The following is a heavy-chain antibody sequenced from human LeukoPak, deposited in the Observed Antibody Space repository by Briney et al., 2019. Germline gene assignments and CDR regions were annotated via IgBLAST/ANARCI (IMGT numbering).Heavy chain of an antibody. D-gene: IGHD7-27*01. CDR2: ISGDGGST. CDR1: GFTFDGHV. Sequence: PGGSLRLSCAASGFTFDGHVIRWVRQAPGKGLEWVSLISGDGGSTYFADSVKGRFTISRDNSKNSVYLQMNSLRSEDTAMYYCAKDIRDWGLLENWGQGTLVTASS. J-gene: IGHJ4*02. V-gene: IGHV3-43*02. CDR3: AKDIRDWGLLEN.